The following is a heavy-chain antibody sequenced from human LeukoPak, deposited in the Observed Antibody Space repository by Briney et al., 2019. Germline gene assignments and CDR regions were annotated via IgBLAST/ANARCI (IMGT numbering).Heavy chain of an antibody. Sequence: SETLSLTCTVSGGSISSGGYYWSWIRQPAGKGLEWIGRIYTSGSTNYNPSLKSRVTISVDTSKNQFSLKLSSVTAADTAVYYCARDSSIFAYGGNWFDPWGQGTLVTVSS. CDR2: IYTSGST. CDR3: ARDSSIFAYGGNWFDP. D-gene: IGHD3-16*01. V-gene: IGHV4-61*02. CDR1: GGSISSGGYY. J-gene: IGHJ5*02.